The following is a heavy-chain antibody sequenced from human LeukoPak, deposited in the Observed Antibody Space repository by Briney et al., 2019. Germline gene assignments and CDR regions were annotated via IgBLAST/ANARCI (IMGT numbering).Heavy chain of an antibody. CDR1: GFTFSSYS. CDR3: ARDFLFDY. V-gene: IGHV3-48*01. Sequence: GGSLRLSCAASGFTFSSYSMNWVRQAPGKGLEWVSYISSSSSTIYYADSVEGRFTISRDNAKNSLYLQMNSLRAEDTAVYYCARDFLFDYWGQGTLVTVSS. CDR2: ISSSSSTI. J-gene: IGHJ4*02.